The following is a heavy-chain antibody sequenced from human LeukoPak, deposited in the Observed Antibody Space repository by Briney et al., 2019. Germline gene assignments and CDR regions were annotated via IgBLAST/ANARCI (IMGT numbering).Heavy chain of an antibody. CDR2: ISSSSTYI. CDR1: GFTFSSYS. CDR3: ARDSTRFDY. Sequence: GGSLRLSCVASGFTFSSYSMNWVRQAPGKGLEWVSSISSSSTYIYYTDSMKGRFTISRDNAKNSLYLQMNSLRAEDTAVYYCARDSTRFDYWGQGTLVTVSS. V-gene: IGHV3-21*01. J-gene: IGHJ4*02.